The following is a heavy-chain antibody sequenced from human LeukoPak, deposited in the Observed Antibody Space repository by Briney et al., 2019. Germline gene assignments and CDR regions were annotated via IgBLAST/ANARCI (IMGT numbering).Heavy chain of an antibody. Sequence: SETLSLTCSVSVGSMCRYYWSWLRRPPGKGLEWIGYFYYSWSTNYNPALKSRVTISVDTSKNQFSLKLSSVTAADTAVYYCARDAGRYYGSGSYYTPWDWFDPWGQGTLVTVSS. CDR1: VGSMCRYY. D-gene: IGHD3-10*01. CDR3: ARDAGRYYGSGSYYTPWDWFDP. V-gene: IGHV4-59*12. CDR2: FYYSWST. J-gene: IGHJ5*02.